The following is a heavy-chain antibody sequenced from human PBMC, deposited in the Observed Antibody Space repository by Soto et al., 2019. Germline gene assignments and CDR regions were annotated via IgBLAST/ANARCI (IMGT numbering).Heavy chain of an antibody. V-gene: IGHV3-15*01. J-gene: IGHJ4*02. CDR1: GFAFSDAS. D-gene: IGHD3-3*01. Sequence: DVQLVESGGDLVKPGGSLRLSCAASGFAFSDASMSWVRQAPGKGLEWVGRIKTKSSGGTTDYAAPVKGRFTISRDDSINPVYLQMDSLKAEDTAVYSCTPLASGHYGYDFWGQGTLVTVSS. CDR3: TPLASGHYGYDF. CDR2: IKTKSSGGTT.